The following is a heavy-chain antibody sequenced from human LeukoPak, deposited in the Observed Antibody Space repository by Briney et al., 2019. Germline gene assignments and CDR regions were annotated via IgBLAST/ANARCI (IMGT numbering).Heavy chain of an antibody. J-gene: IGHJ4*02. CDR1: GGSISSYY. D-gene: IGHD6-13*01. Sequence: SETLSLTCTVSGGSISSYYWSWIRQPPGKGLEWIGYIYYSGSTNYNPSLKSRVTISVDTSKNQFSLKLSSATAADTAVYYCARHAYSSSWLGEIDYWGQGTLVTVSS. CDR3: ARHAYSSSWLGEIDY. V-gene: IGHV4-59*01. CDR2: IYYSGST.